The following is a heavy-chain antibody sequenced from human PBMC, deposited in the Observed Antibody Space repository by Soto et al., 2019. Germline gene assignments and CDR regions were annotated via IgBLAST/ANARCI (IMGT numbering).Heavy chain of an antibody. Sequence: PSETLSLTCTVSGGSINSGPYYWSWIRQHPGKGLELIGYTYYNGSTYYNPSLKSRVTISVDTSKTQFSLRLRSVTAADTAVYYCASAKGYCSGGSCYSRWFDPWGQGTLVTVSS. J-gene: IGHJ5*02. CDR3: ASAKGYCSGGSCYSRWFDP. D-gene: IGHD2-15*01. CDR2: TYYNGST. V-gene: IGHV4-31*03. CDR1: GGSINSGPYY.